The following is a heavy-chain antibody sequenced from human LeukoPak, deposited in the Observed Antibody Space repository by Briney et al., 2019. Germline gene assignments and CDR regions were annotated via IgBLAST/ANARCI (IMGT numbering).Heavy chain of an antibody. CDR3: AREAVVTATNFDY. CDR2: IWYDGSNK. Sequence: GGSLRLSCAAYGFTFRSYGMHWVRQAPGKGLEWVAVIWYDGSNKYYADSVKGRFTISRDNSKNTLYLQMNSLRAEDTAVYYCAREAVVTATNFDYWGQGTLVTVSS. J-gene: IGHJ4*02. V-gene: IGHV3-33*01. D-gene: IGHD2-21*02. CDR1: GFTFRSYG.